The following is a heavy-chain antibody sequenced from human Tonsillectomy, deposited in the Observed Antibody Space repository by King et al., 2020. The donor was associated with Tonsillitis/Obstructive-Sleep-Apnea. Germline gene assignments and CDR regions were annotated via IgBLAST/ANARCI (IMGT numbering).Heavy chain of an antibody. CDR3: ARLGYCSSSRCLSDY. D-gene: IGHD2-2*01. CDR1: GGSISNYY. J-gene: IGHJ4*02. Sequence: QLQESGPGLVKPSETLSLTCTVSGGSISNYYWDWIRQPPGKGLEWIGHIHYSGSSGYNPSLRSRVTISVDTSKNQFSLELDSVTAADTAIYYCARLGYCSSSRCLSDYWGQGSLVTVSS. V-gene: IGHV4-59*01. CDR2: IHYSGSS.